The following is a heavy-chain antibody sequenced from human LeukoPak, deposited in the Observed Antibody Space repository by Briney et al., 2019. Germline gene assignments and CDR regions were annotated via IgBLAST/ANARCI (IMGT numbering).Heavy chain of an antibody. CDR3: ARDREGYCSGSSCWYFDP. CDR1: GFTFSSYS. D-gene: IGHD2-15*01. CDR2: ISSSSSTI. V-gene: IGHV3-48*01. J-gene: IGHJ5*02. Sequence: GGSLRLSCAASGFTFSSYSMNWVRQAPGKGLEWVSYISSSSSTIYYADSVKGRFTISRDNAKNSLYLQMNSLRAEDTAVYYCARDREGYCSGSSCWYFDPWGQGSLVTVSS.